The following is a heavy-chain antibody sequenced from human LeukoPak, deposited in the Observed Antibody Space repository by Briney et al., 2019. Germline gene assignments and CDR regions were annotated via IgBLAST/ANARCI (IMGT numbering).Heavy chain of an antibody. D-gene: IGHD3-22*01. V-gene: IGHV3-33*06. CDR1: GFTFSSYG. Sequence: PGGSLRLSCAASGFTFSSYGMHWVRQAPGKGLEWVAVIWYDGSNKYYADSVKGRFTISRDNSKNTLYLQMNSLRAEDTAVYYCAKDQYYYDSSGRPLGYWGQGTLVTVSS. J-gene: IGHJ4*02. CDR3: AKDQYYYDSSGRPLGY. CDR2: IWYDGSNK.